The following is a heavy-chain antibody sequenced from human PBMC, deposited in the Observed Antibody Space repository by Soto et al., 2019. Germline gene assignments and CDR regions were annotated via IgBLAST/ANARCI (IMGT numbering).Heavy chain of an antibody. J-gene: IGHJ4*02. Sequence: SETLSLTCAVSGGSISSGGYSWSWIRQPPGKGLEWIGYIYYSGSTYCNPSLKSRVTISVDRSKNQFSLKLTSVTAADTAVYYCATAPGPYWGQGTLVTSPQ. CDR2: IYYSGST. CDR1: GGSISSGGYS. V-gene: IGHV4-30-2*01. CDR3: ATAPGPY.